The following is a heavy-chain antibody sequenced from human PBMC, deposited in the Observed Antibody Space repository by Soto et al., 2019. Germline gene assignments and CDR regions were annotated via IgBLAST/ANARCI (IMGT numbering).Heavy chain of an antibody. CDR1: GGSISSYY. J-gene: IGHJ3*02. CDR2: IYYSGST. D-gene: IGHD3-9*01. V-gene: IGHV4-59*01. CDR3: AREGFDGYYDILTGYYKGAFDI. Sequence: SETLSLTCTVSGGSISSYYWSWIRQPPGKGLEWIGYIYYSGSTNYNPSLKSRVTISVDTSKNQFSLKLSSVTAADTAVYYCAREGFDGYYDILTGYYKGAFDIWGQGTMVTVS.